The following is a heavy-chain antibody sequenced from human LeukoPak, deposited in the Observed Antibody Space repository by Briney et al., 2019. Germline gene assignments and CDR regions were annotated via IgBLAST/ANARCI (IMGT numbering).Heavy chain of an antibody. J-gene: IGHJ4*02. Sequence: GGSLRLSCAASGFTVSSDSMNWVRQAPGKGLEWVSVIYSGGNTYYAGSVKGRFTISRDNSKNTLYLQMNSLRAEDTAVYYCAVDFGDYSFDYWGQGTLVTVSS. CDR3: AVDFGDYSFDY. V-gene: IGHV3-53*01. CDR1: GFTVSSDS. D-gene: IGHD4-17*01. CDR2: IYSGGNT.